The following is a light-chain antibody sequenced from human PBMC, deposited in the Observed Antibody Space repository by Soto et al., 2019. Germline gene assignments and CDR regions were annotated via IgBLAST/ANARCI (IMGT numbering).Light chain of an antibody. Sequence: EIVLTQSPATLSLSPGERATLSCRASHNVYSYLAWYQQKPGQAPRLLIYDASNGAAGIPARFSGSGSGTDFTLTISSLEPEDFAVYYCQQRSNWPPTFGPGTKVDIK. CDR3: QQRSNWPPT. CDR2: DAS. CDR1: HNVYSY. V-gene: IGKV3-11*01. J-gene: IGKJ3*01.